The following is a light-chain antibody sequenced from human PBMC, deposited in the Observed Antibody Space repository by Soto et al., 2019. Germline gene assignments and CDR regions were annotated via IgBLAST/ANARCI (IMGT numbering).Light chain of an antibody. J-gene: IGKJ4*01. CDR2: WAS. CDR1: QSVLYSSNNKNY. V-gene: IGKV4-1*01. Sequence: DIVMTQSPDSLAVSLGERATINCKSSQSVLYSSNNKNYLAWYQQKPGQPPKLLIYWASTRESRVPDRFSSSGSGTDFTLTISSLQAEDVAVYYCQQYYSTPLTFGGGTKVEIK. CDR3: QQYYSTPLT.